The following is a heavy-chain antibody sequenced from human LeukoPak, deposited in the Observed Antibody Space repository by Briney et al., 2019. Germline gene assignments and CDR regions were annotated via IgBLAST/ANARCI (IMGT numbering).Heavy chain of an antibody. CDR3: ARGENPLNLHIAIVDY. Sequence: SETLSLTCTVSGGSISSYYWGWIRQPPGKGLEWIGSIPHSGSTYYSPSLKSRVTLSVDTSKNQFSLKLSSVTAADTAVYYCARGENPLNLHIAIVDYWGQGTLVTVSS. J-gene: IGHJ4*02. CDR1: GGSISSYY. D-gene: IGHD6-13*01. V-gene: IGHV4-39*07. CDR2: IPHSGST.